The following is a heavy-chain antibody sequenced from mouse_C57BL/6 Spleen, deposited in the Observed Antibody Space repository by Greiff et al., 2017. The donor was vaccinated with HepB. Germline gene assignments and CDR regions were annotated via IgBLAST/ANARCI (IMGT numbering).Heavy chain of an antibody. D-gene: IGHD1-1*02. Sequence: EVMLVESGGGLVKPGGSLKLSCAASGFTFSSYAMSWVRQTPEKRLEWVATISDGGSYTYYPDNVKGRFTISRDNAKNNLYLQMSHLKSEDTAMYYCARAAGDWYFDVWGTGTTVTVSS. CDR2: ISDGGSYT. CDR3: ARAAGDWYFDV. J-gene: IGHJ1*03. CDR1: GFTFSSYA. V-gene: IGHV5-4*03.